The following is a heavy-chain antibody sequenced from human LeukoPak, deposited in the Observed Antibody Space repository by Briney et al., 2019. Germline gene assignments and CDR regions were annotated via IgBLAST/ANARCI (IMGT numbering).Heavy chain of an antibody. CDR2: ISSSSSYI. Sequence: PGGSLRLSCAASGFTFSSYSMNWVRQAPGKGLEWASSISSSSSYIYYADSVKGRFTISRDNAKNSLYLQMNSLRAEDTAVYYCARSGYSSGWYLDWGQGTLVTVSS. V-gene: IGHV3-21*01. J-gene: IGHJ4*02. CDR3: ARSGYSSGWYLD. CDR1: GFTFSSYS. D-gene: IGHD6-19*01.